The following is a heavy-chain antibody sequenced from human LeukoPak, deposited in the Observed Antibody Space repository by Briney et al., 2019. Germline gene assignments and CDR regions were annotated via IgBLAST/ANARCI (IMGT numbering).Heavy chain of an antibody. D-gene: IGHD3-9*01. J-gene: IGHJ6*02. CDR3: ASGLKAGYPYV. V-gene: IGHV4-59*01. Sequence: MSSETLSLTCTVSGGSISSYYWSWIRQPPGKGLEWIGYIYYSGSTNYNPSLKSRVTISVDTSKNQFSLKLSSVTAADTAVYYCASGLKAGYPYVWGQGTTVTVSS. CDR2: IYYSGST. CDR1: GGSISSYY.